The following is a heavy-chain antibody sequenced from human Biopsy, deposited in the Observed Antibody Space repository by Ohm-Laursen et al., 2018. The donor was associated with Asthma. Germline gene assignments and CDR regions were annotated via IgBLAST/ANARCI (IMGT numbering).Heavy chain of an antibody. CDR3: ARDVMEWYLPAFDF. CDR1: GFTFRSYA. J-gene: IGHJ4*02. D-gene: IGHD3-3*01. CDR2: GGSYYDGGLK. Sequence: SLRLSCAASGFTFRSYAMRWVRQAPGKGLEWVAVGGSYYDGGLKYYADSVNGRFTVSRDDSKNTLYLQMNSLSPDDTAVYYCARDVMEWYLPAFDFWGQGTLVTVSS. V-gene: IGHV3-30-3*01.